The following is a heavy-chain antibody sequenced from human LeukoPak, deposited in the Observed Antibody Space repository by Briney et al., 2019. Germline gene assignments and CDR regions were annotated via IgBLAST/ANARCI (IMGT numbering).Heavy chain of an antibody. CDR3: ARVRITMIERDAFDI. Sequence: SETLSLTCAVSGGSISSSNWWSWVRQPPGKGLEWIGEIYHSGSTNYNPSLKSRVTISVDKSKNQFSLKLSSVTAADTAVYYCARVRITMIERDAFDIWGQGTMVTVSS. CDR2: IYHSGST. V-gene: IGHV4-4*02. CDR1: GGSISSSNW. J-gene: IGHJ3*02. D-gene: IGHD3-22*01.